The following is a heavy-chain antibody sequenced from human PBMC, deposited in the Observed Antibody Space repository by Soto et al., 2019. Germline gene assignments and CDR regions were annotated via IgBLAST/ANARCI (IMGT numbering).Heavy chain of an antibody. CDR3: ARVGATTYYYYGMDV. V-gene: IGHV4-59*01. CDR2: IYYSGST. J-gene: IGHJ6*02. Sequence: SETLSLTCTVSGGSISSYYWSWIRQPPGKGLEWIGYIYYSGSTNYNPSLKSRVTISVDTSKNQFSLKLSSVTAADTAVYYCARVGATTYYYYGMDVWGQGTTVTVSS. D-gene: IGHD1-26*01. CDR1: GGSISSYY.